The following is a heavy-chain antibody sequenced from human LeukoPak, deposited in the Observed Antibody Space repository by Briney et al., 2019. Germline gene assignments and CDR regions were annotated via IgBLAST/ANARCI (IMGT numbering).Heavy chain of an antibody. J-gene: IGHJ6*02. CDR3: ARDMRAAAANRYYYYGMDV. CDR1: GFTFSSYW. Sequence: PGGSLRLSCAASGFTFSSYWMSWVRQAPGKGLEWLANIKQDGSEKYYVDSVKGRFTISRDNAKNSLYPQMNSLRAEDTAVYYCARDMRAAAANRYYYYGMDVWGQGTTVTVSS. CDR2: IKQDGSEK. D-gene: IGHD6-13*01. V-gene: IGHV3-7*01.